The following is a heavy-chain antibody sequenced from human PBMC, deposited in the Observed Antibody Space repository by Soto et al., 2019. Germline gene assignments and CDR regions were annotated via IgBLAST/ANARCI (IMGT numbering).Heavy chain of an antibody. CDR3: AHNFLHSSSSHKFGY. D-gene: IGHD6-6*01. Sequence: GPTLVNPTQTLTLTCTFSGFSLSSAGVGVGWIRQPPGKALEWLADISWNDNKRYSPSLIRRLTITKDTSKNQVVLTMTNMDPVDTATYYCAHNFLHSSSSHKFGYWGQGTPVTASS. CDR2: ISWNDNK. CDR1: GFSLSSAGVG. V-gene: IGHV2-5*01. J-gene: IGHJ4*02.